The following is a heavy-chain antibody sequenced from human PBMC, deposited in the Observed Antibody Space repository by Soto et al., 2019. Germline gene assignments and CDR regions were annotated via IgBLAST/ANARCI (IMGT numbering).Heavy chain of an antibody. D-gene: IGHD3-10*01. Sequence: SETRSVTCSVSRGSISRLTYYWGWICQPPAKGLEWLWPVYYNENTDYNLSLKSRVTTTVATATNQFLLNPRSVTAADTAMYFCPRRERYYGSPRWFGPWGPGTLVTV. V-gene: IGHV4-39*01. CDR3: PRRERYYGSPRWFGP. CDR2: VYYNENT. J-gene: IGHJ5*02. CDR1: RGSISRLTYY.